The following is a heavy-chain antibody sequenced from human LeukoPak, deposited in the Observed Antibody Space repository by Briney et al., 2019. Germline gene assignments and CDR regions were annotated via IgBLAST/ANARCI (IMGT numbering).Heavy chain of an antibody. CDR3: AREGWEQQLIYYYYYKDV. V-gene: IGHV4-34*01. CDR1: GGSFSDYY. J-gene: IGHJ6*03. CDR2: INHSGST. Sequence: SETLSLTCAVYGGSFSDYYWSWIRQPPGKGLEWIGEINHSGSTNYNPSLKSRVTISVDTSKNQFSLKLSSVTAADTAVYYCAREGWEQQLIYYYYYKDVWGKGTTVTVSS. D-gene: IGHD6-13*01.